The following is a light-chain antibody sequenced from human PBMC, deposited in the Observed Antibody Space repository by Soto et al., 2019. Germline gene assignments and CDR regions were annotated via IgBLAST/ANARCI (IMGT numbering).Light chain of an antibody. Sequence: DIVMTQSPDSLAVSLGERATINCKSSQSVLYSSNNNNYLAWYQQKPGQPPKLLIYWASSRESGVPDRFSGSGSGTDFTLTISSLQAEDVAFYYCQQYYNTPLTFGQGTRVEVK. V-gene: IGKV4-1*01. CDR3: QQYYNTPLT. CDR1: QSVLYSSNNNNY. CDR2: WAS. J-gene: IGKJ1*01.